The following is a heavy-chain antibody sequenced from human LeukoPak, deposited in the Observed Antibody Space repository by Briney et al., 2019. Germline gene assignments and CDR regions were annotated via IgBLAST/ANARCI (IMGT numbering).Heavy chain of an antibody. Sequence: GGSLRLSCAASGFTFSSYAMSWVRQAPGKGLEWVSAISGSGGSTYYADSVKGRFTISRDNSKNTLYLQMNSLRAEDTAVYYCAKDRREGLSYGGYYFDYWGQGTLVTVSS. CDR2: ISGSGGST. D-gene: IGHD3-10*01. V-gene: IGHV3-23*01. CDR3: AKDRREGLSYGGYYFDY. J-gene: IGHJ4*02. CDR1: GFTFSSYA.